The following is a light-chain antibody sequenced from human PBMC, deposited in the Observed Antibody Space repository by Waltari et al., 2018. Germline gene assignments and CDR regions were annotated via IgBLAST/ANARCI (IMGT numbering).Light chain of an antibody. CDR1: PGISSW. CDR3: QQADSFPYT. CDR2: AAS. V-gene: IGKV1-12*01. Sequence: DIQMTQSPSSVSASVGDRVTITCRASPGISSWLAWYQQRPGKAPKLLIYAASSLHSGVPSRFSGSGSGTDFTLTITSLQPEDFAIYYCQQADSFPYTFVQGTKLEIK. J-gene: IGKJ2*01.